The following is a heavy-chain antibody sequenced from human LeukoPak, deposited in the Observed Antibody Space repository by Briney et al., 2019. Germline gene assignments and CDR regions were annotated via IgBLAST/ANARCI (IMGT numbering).Heavy chain of an antibody. J-gene: IGHJ4*02. Sequence: GGSLRLSCAASGFTFSSYAMHWVRQAPGKGLEWVAVIWYDGSNKYYADSVKGRFTISRDNSKNTLYLQMNSLRAEDTAVYYCARGRWMVPYYFDYWGQGTLVTVSS. CDR2: IWYDGSNK. CDR1: GFTFSSYA. V-gene: IGHV3-33*08. CDR3: ARGRWMVPYYFDY. D-gene: IGHD4/OR15-4a*01.